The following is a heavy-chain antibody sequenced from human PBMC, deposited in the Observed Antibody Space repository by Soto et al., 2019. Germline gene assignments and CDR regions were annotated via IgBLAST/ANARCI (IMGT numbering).Heavy chain of an antibody. CDR3: ARADDSPNAFDI. V-gene: IGHV1-69*12. D-gene: IGHD3-22*01. CDR1: GGTFSSYA. Sequence: QVQLVQSGAEVKKPGSSVKVSCKASGGTFSSYAISWVRQAPGQGLEWMGGIIPIFGTANYAQKFQGRVTITADETTSADYMELSSLRSGDTAVYYCARADDSPNAFDIWGQGTMVTVSS. J-gene: IGHJ3*02. CDR2: IIPIFGTA.